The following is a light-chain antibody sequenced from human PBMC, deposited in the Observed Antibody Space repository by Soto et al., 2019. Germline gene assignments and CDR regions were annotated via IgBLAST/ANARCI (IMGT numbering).Light chain of an antibody. V-gene: IGLV1-40*01. CDR1: SSNIGAGYD. Sequence: QSVLTQPPSVSGAPGQRVTISCTGSSSNIGAGYDVHWYQQLPGKAPKLLIYANSNRPSGVPDRFSGSKSGTSASLAITGLQAEDEADYYCQSYDSSLSGVVFGGGTKLTVL. CDR3: QSYDSSLSGVV. J-gene: IGLJ2*01. CDR2: ANS.